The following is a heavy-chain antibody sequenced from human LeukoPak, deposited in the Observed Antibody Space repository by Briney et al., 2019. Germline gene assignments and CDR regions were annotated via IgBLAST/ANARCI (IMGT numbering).Heavy chain of an antibody. CDR1: TYY. CDR2: IYYSGST. D-gene: IGHD4-17*01. Sequence: TCTGTYYWGWIRQPPGKGLEWIGSIYYSGSTYYNPSLKSRVTISVDTSKNQFSLKLSSVTAADTDVYYCVRVHGDWVYYFDYWGQGTLVTVSS. V-gene: IGHV4-39*07. CDR3: VRVHGDWVYYFDY. J-gene: IGHJ4*02.